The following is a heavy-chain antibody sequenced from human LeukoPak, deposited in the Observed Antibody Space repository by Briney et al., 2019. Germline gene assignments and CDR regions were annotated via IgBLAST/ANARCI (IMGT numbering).Heavy chain of an antibody. D-gene: IGHD3-3*01. CDR1: GFTFSSYS. V-gene: IGHV3-21*01. CDR3: ARVSPVDYDFWSGYPRYYYYMDV. CDR2: ISSSSSYI. Sequence: GGSLRLSCAAPGFTFSSYSMNWVRQAPGKGLEWVSSISSSSSYIYYADSVKGRFTISRDNAKNSLYLQMNSLRAEDTAVYYCARVSPVDYDFWSGYPRYYYYMDVWGKGTTVTVSS. J-gene: IGHJ6*03.